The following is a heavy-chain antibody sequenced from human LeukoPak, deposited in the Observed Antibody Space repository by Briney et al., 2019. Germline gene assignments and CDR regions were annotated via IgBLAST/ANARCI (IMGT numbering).Heavy chain of an antibody. CDR2: INYRGTT. D-gene: IGHD2-2*01. CDR1: GGSISGSSYY. Sequence: SETLSLTCTVSGGSISGSSYYWGWIRQPPGKGLEWIASINYRGTTYNNPSLKSRVTISVDTSKNQFSLKLSSVTAADTAVYYCARLPIVVVPSTSFDIWGQGTMVTVSS. CDR3: ARLPIVVVPSTSFDI. V-gene: IGHV4-39*01. J-gene: IGHJ3*02.